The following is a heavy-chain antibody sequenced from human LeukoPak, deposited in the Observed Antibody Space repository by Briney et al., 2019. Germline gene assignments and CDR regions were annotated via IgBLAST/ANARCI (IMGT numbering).Heavy chain of an antibody. CDR1: GGSISSHY. V-gene: IGHV4-59*11. D-gene: IGHD5-18*01. CDR3: ARGGYRYGPTPSDGYYYYYMDV. J-gene: IGHJ6*03. Sequence: SETLSLTCTVSGGSISSHYWSWIRQPPGKGLEWIGYIYYSGSTNYNPSLKSRVTISVDTSKNQFSLKLSSVTAADTAVYYCARGGYRYGPTPSDGYYYYYMDVWGKGTTVTVSS. CDR2: IYYSGST.